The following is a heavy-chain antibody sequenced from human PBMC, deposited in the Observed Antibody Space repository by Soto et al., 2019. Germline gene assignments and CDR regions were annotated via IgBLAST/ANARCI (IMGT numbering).Heavy chain of an antibody. CDR1: GFTFGDYG. J-gene: IGHJ6*02. CDR2: ISSKCYGGTT. CDR3: ATSPGYCDGWGRGPSCYHGMDV. Sequence: PGGSLRLSCTGSGFTFGDYGMTWVRQAPGKGLEWVGFISSKCYGGTTEYAASVKGRLTIARDDSKSIAYLQMNRLTSEDTGVYYCATSPGYCDGWGRGPSCYHGMDVWGQGTTVPVSS. D-gene: IGHD6-19*01. V-gene: IGHV3-49*04.